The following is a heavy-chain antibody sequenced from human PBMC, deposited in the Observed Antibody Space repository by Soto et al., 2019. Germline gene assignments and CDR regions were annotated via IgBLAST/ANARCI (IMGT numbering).Heavy chain of an antibody. D-gene: IGHD3-22*01. CDR3: ARFSPPRKSYDSNPGWFDP. CDR1: GGSISSSIYY. CDR2: VSSAGST. V-gene: IGHV4-61*05. J-gene: IGHJ5*02. Sequence: PSDTLSLTCTVSGGSISSSIYYWGLIRQPPGKGLEWIGYVSSAGSTNYNPSLKSRLTMSLDTSTNEVSLSLTSVTAADAAVYFCARFSPPRKSYDSNPGWFDPWGQGIMVTVSS.